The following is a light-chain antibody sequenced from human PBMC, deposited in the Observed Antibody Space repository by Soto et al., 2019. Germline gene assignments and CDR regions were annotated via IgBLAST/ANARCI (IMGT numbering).Light chain of an antibody. Sequence: DIQMTQSPSTLSASVGDRVTITCRASESISRWLAWYRQKPGKAPKLLIYKASSLASGVPSRFSGSGSGTDFTLTINSLQADDFATYYCQQHNSFSITFGQGTRLEIK. CDR3: QQHNSFSIT. J-gene: IGKJ5*01. CDR2: KAS. CDR1: ESISRW. V-gene: IGKV1-5*03.